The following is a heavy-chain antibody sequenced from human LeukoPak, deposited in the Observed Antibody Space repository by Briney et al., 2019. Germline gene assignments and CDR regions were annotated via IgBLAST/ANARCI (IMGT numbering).Heavy chain of an antibody. J-gene: IGHJ6*02. V-gene: IGHV1-69*04. D-gene: IGHD2-2*01. Sequence: ASVKVSCKASGGTFSSYAISWVRQAPGQGLEWMGRIIPILGIANYAQKFQGRVTITADKSTSTAYMELSSLRSEDTAVYYCARPGKCSSTSCYLDVWGQGTTVTVSS. CDR3: ARPGKCSSTSCYLDV. CDR1: GGTFSSYA. CDR2: IIPILGIA.